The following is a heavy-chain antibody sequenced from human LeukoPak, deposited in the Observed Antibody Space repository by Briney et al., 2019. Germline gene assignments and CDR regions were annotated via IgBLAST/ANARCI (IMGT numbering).Heavy chain of an antibody. V-gene: IGHV4-59*11. Sequence: PSETLSLTCTVSGGSISSHYWSWIRQPPGKGLEWIGYIYYSGSTNYNPSLKSRVTISVDTSKNQFSLKLSSETAADTAVYYCARGSIAARHWGQGTLVTVSS. D-gene: IGHD6-6*01. J-gene: IGHJ4*02. CDR3: ARGSIAARH. CDR1: GGSISSHY. CDR2: IYYSGST.